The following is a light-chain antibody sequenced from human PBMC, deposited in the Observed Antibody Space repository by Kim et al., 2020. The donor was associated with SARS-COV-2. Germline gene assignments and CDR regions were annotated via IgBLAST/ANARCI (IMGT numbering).Light chain of an antibody. J-gene: IGKJ2*01. CDR2: DAS. CDR1: KGIYKY. Sequence: SASVGDRVTITCRESKGIYKYLAWYQQKPGKVPKLLIYDASTLQSGFPSRFSRRGSGTSFTHTISSLQPEDVATYYCQKYDVAPYTFGQGTKLEIK. CDR3: QKYDVAPYT. V-gene: IGKV1-27*01.